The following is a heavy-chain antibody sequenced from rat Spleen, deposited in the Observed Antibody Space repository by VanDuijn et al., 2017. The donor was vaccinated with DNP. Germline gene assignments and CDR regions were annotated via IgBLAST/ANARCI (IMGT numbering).Heavy chain of an antibody. D-gene: IGHD1-1*01. V-gene: IGHV2-27*01. Sequence: QVQLKESGPGLVQPSRTLSLTCTVSGFSLPSFGVSWVRQPPGKGLEWMGRMQSGGGTAYNSALKIRLSISRDTSKSQVFLKMNSVQTEDTAMYFCARSTTVMSVDFWGQGVMVTVSS. J-gene: IGHJ2*01. CDR2: MQSGGGT. CDR3: ARSTTVMSVDF. CDR1: GFSLPSFG.